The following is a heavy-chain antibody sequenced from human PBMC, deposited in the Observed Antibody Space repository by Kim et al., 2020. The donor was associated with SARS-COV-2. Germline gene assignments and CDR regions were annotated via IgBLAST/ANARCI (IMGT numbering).Heavy chain of an antibody. V-gene: IGHV3-23*01. J-gene: IGHJ6*02. CDR2: ISGSGGST. D-gene: IGHD6-13*01. CDR1: GFTFSSYA. CDR3: AKFIRKYSSSWNRDYYGMDV. Sequence: GGSLRLSCAASGFTFSSYAMSWVRQAPGKGLEWVSAISGSGGSTYYADSVKGRFTISRDNSKNTLYLQMNSLRAEDTAVYYCAKFIRKYSSSWNRDYYGMDVWGQGTTVTVSS.